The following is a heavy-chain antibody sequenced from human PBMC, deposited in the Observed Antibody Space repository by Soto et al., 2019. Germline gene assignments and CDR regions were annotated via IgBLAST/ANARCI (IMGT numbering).Heavy chain of an antibody. Sequence: ASVKVSCKASGGTFSSYAISWVRQAPGQGLERMGGIIPIFGTANYAQKFQGRVTITADESTSTAYMELSSLRSEDTAVYYCARGGLVRDAFDIWGQGTMVTVS. V-gene: IGHV1-69*13. J-gene: IGHJ3*02. CDR3: ARGGLVRDAFDI. D-gene: IGHD6-6*01. CDR1: GGTFSSYA. CDR2: IIPIFGTA.